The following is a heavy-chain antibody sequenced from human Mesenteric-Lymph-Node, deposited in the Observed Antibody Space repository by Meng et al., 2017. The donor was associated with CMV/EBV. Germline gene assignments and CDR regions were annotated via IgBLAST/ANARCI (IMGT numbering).Heavy chain of an antibody. V-gene: IGHV1-2*02. Sequence: ASVKVSCKASGGTFSNYGINWVRQAPGQGLEWMGWINPNSGGTNYAQKFQGRVTMTRDTSISTAYMELSRLRSDDTAVYYCARSTTPPYYDFRYWGQGTLVTVSS. CDR3: ARSTTPPYYDFRY. J-gene: IGHJ4*02. D-gene: IGHD3-3*01. CDR2: INPNSGGT. CDR1: GGTFSNYG.